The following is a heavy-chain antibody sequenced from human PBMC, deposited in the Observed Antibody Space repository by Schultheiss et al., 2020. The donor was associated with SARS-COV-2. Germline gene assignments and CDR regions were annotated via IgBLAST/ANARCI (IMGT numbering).Heavy chain of an antibody. J-gene: IGHJ4*02. CDR2: ISSESATI. CDR3: VRESITGDRDFDC. CDR1: GFTFSNAW. Sequence: GESLKISCAASGFTFSNAWMSWVRQAPEKGLEWLSYISSESATIFYTDSVKGRFTISRDNAKNSLYLHMNGLRDEDTAVYYCVRESITGDRDFDCWGQGTLVTVSS. V-gene: IGHV3-48*02. D-gene: IGHD7-27*01.